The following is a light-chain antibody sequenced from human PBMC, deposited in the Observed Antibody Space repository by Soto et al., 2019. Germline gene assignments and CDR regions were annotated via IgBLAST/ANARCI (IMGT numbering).Light chain of an antibody. CDR1: QNVRNY. J-gene: IGKJ5*01. Sequence: EVVLTQSPATLSLSPGERATLSCRASQNVRNYLIWYQQKPGQAPRLLIYDTFNRATGIPARFSGSGSGTDFTLTISSLEPEDFAVYYCQQRNNWPPAFGQGTRLESK. CDR3: QQRNNWPPA. CDR2: DTF. V-gene: IGKV3-11*01.